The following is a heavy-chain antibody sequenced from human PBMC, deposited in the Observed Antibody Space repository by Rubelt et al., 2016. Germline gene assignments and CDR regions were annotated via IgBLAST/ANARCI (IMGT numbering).Heavy chain of an antibody. CDR3: ARIALSAYYYDSSGYFDY. CDR1: GGSISSYY. D-gene: IGHD3-22*01. Sequence: QVQLQESGPGLVKPSETLSLTCTVSGGSISSYYWSWIRQPPGKGLEWIGSIYYSGSTNYNLSLKSRVTISVDTSKNQFSLKLSSVTAADTAVYYCARIALSAYYYDSSGYFDYWGQGTLVTVSS. J-gene: IGHJ4*02. V-gene: IGHV4-59*12. CDR2: IYYSGST.